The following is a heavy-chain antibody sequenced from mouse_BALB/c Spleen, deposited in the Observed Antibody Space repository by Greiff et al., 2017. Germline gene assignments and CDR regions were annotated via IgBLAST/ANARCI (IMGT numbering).Heavy chain of an antibody. CDR3: ARGGYDPYYYAMDY. D-gene: IGHD2-2*01. Sequence: QVQLQQSGPELVKPGASVRISCKASGYTFTSYYIHWVKQRPGQGLEWIGWIYPGNVNTKYNEKFKGKATLTADKSSSTAYMQLSSLTSEDSAVYFCARGGYDPYYYAMDYWGQGTSVTVSS. J-gene: IGHJ4*01. CDR1: GYTFTSYY. CDR2: IYPGNVNT. V-gene: IGHV1S56*01.